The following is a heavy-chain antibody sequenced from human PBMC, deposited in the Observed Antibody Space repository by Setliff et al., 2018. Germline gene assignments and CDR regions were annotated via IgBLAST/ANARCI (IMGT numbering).Heavy chain of an antibody. CDR3: ARTCSGSGCYAGLDY. CDR1: GFTFSRYA. Sequence: LSCAASGFTFSRYAMNWVRETPGKGLEWVAVIWYDGSNKYYADSVKGRFTISRDNSKNTLYLQMNSLRPEDTAVYYCARTCSGSGCYAGLDYWGQGTLVTVSS. V-gene: IGHV3-33*08. J-gene: IGHJ4*02. CDR2: IWYDGSNK. D-gene: IGHD2-15*01.